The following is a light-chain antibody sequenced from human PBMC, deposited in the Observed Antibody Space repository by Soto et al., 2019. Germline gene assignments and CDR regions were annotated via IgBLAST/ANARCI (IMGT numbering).Light chain of an antibody. V-gene: IGKV1-9*01. CDR1: QGISSN. CDR3: QHHSTYPIT. Sequence: EIQLTQSPSFLSASVGERATITCRASQGISSNLAWYQQKPGKAPKFLIYAASTLPSGVPSRFSGSGSGTEFTLTISSLQPEYVATYYCQHHSTYPITFGQGTRLEIK. J-gene: IGKJ5*01. CDR2: AAS.